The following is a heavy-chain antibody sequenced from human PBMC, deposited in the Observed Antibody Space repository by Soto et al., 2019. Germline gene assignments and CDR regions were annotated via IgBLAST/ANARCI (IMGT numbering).Heavy chain of an antibody. D-gene: IGHD2-15*01. Sequence: EVQLVESGGGLVQPGGSLRLSCAASGFTFSSYWMSWVRQAPGKGLEWVANIKQDGSEKYYVDSVKGRFTISRDNAKNSLYLQMNSLRAEDTAVYYCARDGAWVVAATHDYWGQGTLVTVSS. V-gene: IGHV3-7*01. CDR1: GFTFSSYW. CDR3: ARDGAWVVAATHDY. J-gene: IGHJ4*02. CDR2: IKQDGSEK.